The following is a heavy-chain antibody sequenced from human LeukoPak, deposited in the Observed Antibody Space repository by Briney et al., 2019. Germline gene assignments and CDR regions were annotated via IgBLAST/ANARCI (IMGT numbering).Heavy chain of an antibody. V-gene: IGHV3-74*01. CDR2: INSDGSST. J-gene: IGHJ4*02. CDR1: GFTFSSYW. CDR3: ARDRWWAPLKSGMAAAGTLLAW. Sequence: GGSLRLSCAASGFTFSSYWMHWVRQAPGKGLVWVSRINSDGSSTSYADSVKGRFTISRDNAKNTLYLQMNSLRAEDTAVYYCARDRWWAPLKSGMAAAGTLLAWWGQGTLVTVSS. D-gene: IGHD6-13*01.